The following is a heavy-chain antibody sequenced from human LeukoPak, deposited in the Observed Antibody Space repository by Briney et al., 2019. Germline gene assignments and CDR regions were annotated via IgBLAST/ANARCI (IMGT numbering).Heavy chain of an antibody. J-gene: IGHJ3*02. CDR3: ARAPDIMYAFDI. CDR1: GGSITSNIYY. V-gene: IGHV4-39*01. D-gene: IGHD5/OR15-5a*01. CDR2: LYYTGST. Sequence: RPSETLSLTCTVSGGSITSNIYYLGWIRQPPGKGLEWIGSLYYTGSTYYNSSLKSRVTISVDTSKNQVSLKLTSVTAADTAVYYCARAPDIMYAFDIWGQGTMVTVSS.